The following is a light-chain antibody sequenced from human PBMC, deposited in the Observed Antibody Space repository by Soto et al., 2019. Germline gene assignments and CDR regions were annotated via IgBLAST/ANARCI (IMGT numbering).Light chain of an antibody. CDR2: GAS. CDR3: QQYNNWPPYT. CDR1: QSVSSN. Sequence: EIVMTQSPATLSVSPGERATLSCRASQSVSSNLAWYQQKPGQAPRLLIYGASTRATCIPARFSGSGSGTEFTLTISSLQSEDFAFYYCQQYNNWPPYTFGQGTKLEIK. V-gene: IGKV3-15*01. J-gene: IGKJ2*01.